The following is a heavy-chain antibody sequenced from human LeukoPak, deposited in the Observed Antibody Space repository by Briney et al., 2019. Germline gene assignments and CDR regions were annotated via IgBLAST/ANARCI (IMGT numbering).Heavy chain of an antibody. CDR3: VSQTPLFSGSFYFDY. CDR2: IYYSGST. V-gene: IGHV4-39*01. D-gene: IGHD1-26*01. CDR1: GGSVSSVSYF. J-gene: IGHJ4*02. Sequence: SETLSLTCTVGGGSVSSVSYFWGWIRQPPGKGLEWIGSIYYSGSTYYNPSLKSRVTISADPSKNRFSLKLSSVTAADTAVYYCVSQTPLFSGSFYFDYWGQGTLVTVSS.